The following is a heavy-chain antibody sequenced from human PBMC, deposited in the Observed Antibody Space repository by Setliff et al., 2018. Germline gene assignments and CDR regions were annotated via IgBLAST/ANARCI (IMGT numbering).Heavy chain of an antibody. CDR3: ARSFSRREKFLLDY. CDR2: IYISGST. J-gene: IGHJ4*02. Sequence: KSSETLSLTCTVSGGSISSYYWSWIRQPAGKGLEWIGHIYISGSTNYNPSLKSRVTISMDTSKNQFSLKVSSVTAADTAVYYCARSFSRREKFLLDYWGQGALVTVSS. V-gene: IGHV4-4*07. CDR1: GGSISSYY.